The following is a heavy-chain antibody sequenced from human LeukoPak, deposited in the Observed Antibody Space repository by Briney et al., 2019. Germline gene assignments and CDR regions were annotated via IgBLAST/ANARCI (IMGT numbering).Heavy chain of an antibody. D-gene: IGHD6-19*01. J-gene: IGHJ4*02. V-gene: IGHV3-48*02. CDR2: ISSSSSPI. Sequence: GGSLRLSCAASGFSFSTYSMNWVRQAPGKGLEWLSYISSSSSPIYYADSVKGRFTISGDNAKNSLYLDMNSLRDEDTAVYYCATEDSGRFHWGQGTLVTVSS. CDR1: GFSFSTYS. CDR3: ATEDSGRFH.